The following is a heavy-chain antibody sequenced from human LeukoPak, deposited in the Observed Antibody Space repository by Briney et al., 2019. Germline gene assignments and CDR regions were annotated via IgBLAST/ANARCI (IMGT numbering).Heavy chain of an antibody. Sequence: GGSPRLSCVVSGFTFSSYWMHWVRQAPGKGLVWVSRLSPDGGTIDYSDSVRGRFTISRDNAKDTLYLQMNSLRVDDTAVYYCATAGQWRFDSWGLGTLVTVSS. V-gene: IGHV3-74*01. CDR2: LSPDGGTI. D-gene: IGHD6-19*01. J-gene: IGHJ4*02. CDR1: GFTFSSYW. CDR3: ATAGQWRFDS.